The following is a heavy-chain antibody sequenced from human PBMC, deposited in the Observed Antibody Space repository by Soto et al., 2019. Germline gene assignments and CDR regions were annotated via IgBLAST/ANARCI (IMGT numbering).Heavy chain of an antibody. J-gene: IGHJ3*02. CDR3: ASELKGDGYNDRTWAFDI. Sequence: EVQLLESGGGLVQPGGSLRLSCAASGFTFSSYAMSWVRQAPGKGLEWVSAISGSGGSTYYADSVKGRFTISRDNAKNSLYLQMNSLRAEDTAVYYCASELKGDGYNDRTWAFDIWGQGTMVTVSS. D-gene: IGHD5-12*01. V-gene: IGHV3-23*01. CDR2: ISGSGGST. CDR1: GFTFSSYA.